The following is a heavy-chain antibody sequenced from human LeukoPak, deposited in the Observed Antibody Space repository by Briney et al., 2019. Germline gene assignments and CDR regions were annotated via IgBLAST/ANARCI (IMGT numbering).Heavy chain of an antibody. CDR1: GFTFSAFW. CDR2: IKKDGSEK. J-gene: IGHJ5*02. Sequence: GGSLRLSCAASGFTFSAFWMSWVRQAPGKGLEWVANIKKDGSEKYYVDSVKGRFTISRDNAKNSLYLQMNSLRAEDTAVYYCARAGIAAAGRFDPWGQGTLVTVSS. D-gene: IGHD6-13*01. CDR3: ARAGIAAAGRFDP. V-gene: IGHV3-7*01.